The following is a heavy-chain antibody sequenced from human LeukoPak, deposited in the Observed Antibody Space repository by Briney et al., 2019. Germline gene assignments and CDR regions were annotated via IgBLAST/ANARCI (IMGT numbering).Heavy chain of an antibody. V-gene: IGHV4-39*07. J-gene: IGHJ3*02. D-gene: IGHD6-13*01. Sequence: SETLSLTCTVSGGSISSSSYYWGWIRQPPGKGLEWIGNIYYSGSTYYNPSLESRVTMSLDTSKNQFSLKLSSVTAADTAVYYCARGPGYSSTTDAFEIWGQGTMVTVSS. CDR1: GGSISSSSYY. CDR2: IYYSGST. CDR3: ARGPGYSSTTDAFEI.